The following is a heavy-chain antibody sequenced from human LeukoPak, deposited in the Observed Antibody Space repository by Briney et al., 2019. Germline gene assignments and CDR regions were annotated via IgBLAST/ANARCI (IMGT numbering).Heavy chain of an antibody. V-gene: IGHV3-30*02. CDR2: IRYDGSNK. CDR3: AKDSGSYYTSDY. Sequence: GGSLRLSCAASASTFNNYDMHWVRQAPGKGLEWVAFIRYDGSNKYYADFVEGRFTISRDNSKNTLYLLMNSQRAEDTAVYYCAKDSGSYYTSDYWGQGTLVTISS. CDR1: ASTFNNYD. D-gene: IGHD3-10*01. J-gene: IGHJ4*02.